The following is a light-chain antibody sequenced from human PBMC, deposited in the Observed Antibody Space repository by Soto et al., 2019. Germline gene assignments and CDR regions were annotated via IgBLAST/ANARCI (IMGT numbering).Light chain of an antibody. CDR2: TAS. CDR1: QSISNC. Sequence: DTQMTQSPSTLSASVGDRVTITCRASQSISNCLAWYQQRPGRAPNLLIHTASTLKSGVPSRFSGSGSGTEFPLTISSLQPDGFATYYGQQYKSYSPTFGQGTKVEIK. V-gene: IGKV1-5*03. J-gene: IGKJ1*01. CDR3: QQYKSYSPT.